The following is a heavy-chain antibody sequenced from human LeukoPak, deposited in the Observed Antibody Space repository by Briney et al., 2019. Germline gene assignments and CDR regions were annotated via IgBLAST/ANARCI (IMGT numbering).Heavy chain of an antibody. J-gene: IGHJ4*02. D-gene: IGHD6-13*01. CDR2: INEHGSEE. CDR1: GFTFTNYW. CDR3: GRDPDAGTADY. Sequence: GGSLRLSCAAPGFTFTNYWMSWVRQAPGKGLEWVANINEHGSEEYYVDSVRGRFTISRDNAKNSLYLQMNSLRAEDTAVYYCGRDPDAGTADYWGQGTLVTVSS. V-gene: IGHV3-7*01.